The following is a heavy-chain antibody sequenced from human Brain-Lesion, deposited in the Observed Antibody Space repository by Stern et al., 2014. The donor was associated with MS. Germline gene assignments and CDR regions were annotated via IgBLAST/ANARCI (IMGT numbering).Heavy chain of an antibody. D-gene: IGHD1-26*01. V-gene: IGHV4-4*02. CDR2: MYHSGIT. Sequence: QLQESGPGLVKPSGTLSLTCAVSGGSISSGNWWSWVRQSPGKRLEWIGEMYHSGITNYNPSLESRVSISKDKSKNQFSLKVYSLTAADTAVYYCASNRGSGSFFDSWGQGSLVTVSS. J-gene: IGHJ4*02. CDR3: ASNRGSGSFFDS. CDR1: GGSISSGNW.